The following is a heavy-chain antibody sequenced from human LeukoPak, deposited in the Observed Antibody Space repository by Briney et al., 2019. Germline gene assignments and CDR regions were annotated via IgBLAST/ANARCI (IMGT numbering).Heavy chain of an antibody. J-gene: IGHJ6*02. Sequence: GGSLRLSCAASGFNLDAFAMHWVRQAPGKGLEWVAVISFDGRNKYYADSMKGRITISRDNSKNMLYLQVNSLRPEDTATYYCARDIGAHKYDFLSGREPGSVPYYYYGMDVWGQGTTVTVSS. D-gene: IGHD3-3*01. CDR3: ARDIGAHKYDFLSGREPGSVPYYYYGMDV. V-gene: IGHV3-30*14. CDR2: ISFDGRNK. CDR1: GFNLDAFA.